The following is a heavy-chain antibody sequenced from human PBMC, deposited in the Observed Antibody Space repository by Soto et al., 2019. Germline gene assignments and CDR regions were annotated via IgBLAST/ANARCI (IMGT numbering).Heavy chain of an antibody. D-gene: IGHD6-13*01. CDR1: GFTFSIYG. CDR3: AKDNEQQLVLWNWFDP. J-gene: IGHJ5*02. V-gene: IGHV3-30*18. CDR2: ISYDGSNK. Sequence: GSLRLSCAASGFTFSIYGMHWVLQAPGKGLEWVAVISYDGSNKYYADSVKGRFTISRDNSKNTLYLQMNSLRAEDTAVYYCAKDNEQQLVLWNWFDPWGQGTLVTVSS.